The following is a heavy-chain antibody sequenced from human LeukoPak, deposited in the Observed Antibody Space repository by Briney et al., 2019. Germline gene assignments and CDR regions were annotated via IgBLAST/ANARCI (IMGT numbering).Heavy chain of an antibody. CDR1: GASISGSSYY. CDR3: ARDAGRGQNYYYYYMDV. V-gene: IGHV4-39*07. Sequence: SETLSLTCAVSGASISGSSYYWGWIRQPPGKGLEWIGSVYYSVSTEYNPSLKSRVTISVDTSKNQFSLKLSSVTAADTAVYYCARDAGRGQNYYYYYMDVWAKGPRSPSP. J-gene: IGHJ6*03. CDR2: VYYSVST. D-gene: IGHD3/OR15-3a*01.